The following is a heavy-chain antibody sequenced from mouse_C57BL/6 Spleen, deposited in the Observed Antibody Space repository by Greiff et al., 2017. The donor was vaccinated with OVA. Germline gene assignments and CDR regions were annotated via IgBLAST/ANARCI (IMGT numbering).Heavy chain of an antibody. Sequence: QVQLQQPGAELVKPGASVKMSCKASGYTFTSYWITWVKQRPGQGLEWIGDIYPGSGSTNYNEKFKSKATLTVDTSSSTAYMQLSSLTSEDSAVYYCARYYGRGNYFDDWGQGTTLTVSS. CDR1: GYTFTSYW. CDR2: IYPGSGST. J-gene: IGHJ2*01. V-gene: IGHV1-55*01. D-gene: IGHD1-1*01. CDR3: ARYYGRGNYFDD.